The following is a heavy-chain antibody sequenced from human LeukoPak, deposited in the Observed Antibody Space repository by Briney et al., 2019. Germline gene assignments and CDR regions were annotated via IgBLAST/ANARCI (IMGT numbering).Heavy chain of an antibody. CDR3: ARHSPSGYYYYGMDV. D-gene: IGHD1-26*01. CDR1: GGSISSYY. Sequence: KPSETLSLTCTVSGGSISSYYWSWIRQPPGKGLEWIGYIYYSGSTNYNPSLKSRVTISVDTSKNQFSLKLSSVTAADTAVYYCARHSPSGYYYYGMDVWDQGTTVTVSS. V-gene: IGHV4-59*08. J-gene: IGHJ6*02. CDR2: IYYSGST.